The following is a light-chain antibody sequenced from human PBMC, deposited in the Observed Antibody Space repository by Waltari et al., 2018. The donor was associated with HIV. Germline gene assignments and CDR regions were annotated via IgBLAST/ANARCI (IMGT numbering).Light chain of an antibody. CDR2: RNN. J-gene: IGLJ1*01. V-gene: IGLV1-47*01. CDR1: SSNIGTNY. CDR3: AAWDESLSGNV. Sequence: SVLTQPPSVSGTPGQRVTISCSGSSSNIGTNYVYWYQQLPGMAPKLLIYRNNYRPSGVPDRFSGSKSGTSASLTISGLRSEDEGDYYCAAWDESLSGNVFGTGTKVPVL.